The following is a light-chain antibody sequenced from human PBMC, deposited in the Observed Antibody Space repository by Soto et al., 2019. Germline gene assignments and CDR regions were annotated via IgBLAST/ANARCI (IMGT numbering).Light chain of an antibody. CDR2: DTS. J-gene: IGKJ5*01. V-gene: IGKV3-15*01. Sequence: EIVLTQSPGTLSFSPGERATLSCRASQSVSNNLAWYRQRPGQAPRLVIYDTSTRATGVPARFSGSGSGTEFTLTISSLQSEDFGVYYCQQYNDWFSITFGQGTRLEIK. CDR1: QSVSNN. CDR3: QQYNDWFSIT.